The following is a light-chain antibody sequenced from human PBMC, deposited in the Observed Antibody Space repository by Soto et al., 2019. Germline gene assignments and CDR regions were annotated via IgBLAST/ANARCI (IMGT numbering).Light chain of an antibody. CDR2: EVS. V-gene: IGLV2-8*01. Sequence: QSALTQPLSASGSPGQSVTISCTGTSSDVGGYNYVSWYQLHPGKAPKLIIYEVSKRPSGVPDHFSGSKSGNTASLTVSGLQADDEADYYCSSFGGSNHVVFGGGTKLTVL. J-gene: IGLJ2*01. CDR3: SSFGGSNHVV. CDR1: SSDVGGYNY.